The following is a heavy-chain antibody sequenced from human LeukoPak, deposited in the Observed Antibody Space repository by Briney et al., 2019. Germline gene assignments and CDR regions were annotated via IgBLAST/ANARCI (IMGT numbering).Heavy chain of an antibody. CDR3: ARGALLGIVITTGAFDI. CDR1: GYTFTDYY. CDR2: TNPNSGGT. D-gene: IGHD2/OR15-2a*01. V-gene: IGHV1-2*02. Sequence: ASVKVSCKASGYTFTDYYIHWLRQAPGQGLEWMGWTNPNSGGTNYAQKFQGRVTMTRDTSISTAYMELSRLRSDDTAVYYCARGALLGIVITTGAFDIWGQGTMVTVSS. J-gene: IGHJ3*02.